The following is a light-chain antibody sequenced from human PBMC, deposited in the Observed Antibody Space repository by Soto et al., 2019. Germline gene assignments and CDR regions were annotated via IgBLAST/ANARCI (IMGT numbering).Light chain of an antibody. Sequence: QSALTQPASVSGSPGQSITISWTGTSSDIGADDFVSWYQHHPDKTPKLIIFEVTYRPTGVSHRFSASKSGNTASLTISGLEAEDEAFYYCSSYRKTTFPHVVFGGGTKLTAL. CDR2: EVT. CDR3: SSYRKTTFPHVV. CDR1: SSDIGADDF. V-gene: IGLV2-14*01. J-gene: IGLJ2*01.